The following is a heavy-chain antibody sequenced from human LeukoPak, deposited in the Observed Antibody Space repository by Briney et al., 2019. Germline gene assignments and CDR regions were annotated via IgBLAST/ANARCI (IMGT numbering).Heavy chain of an antibody. D-gene: IGHD3-16*02. Sequence: SVKVSCKASGGTFSSYAISWVRQAPGQGLEWMGGIIPIFGTANYAQKFQGRVTITADEPTSTAYMELSSLRSEDTAVYYCALTLDYDYVWGSYRRFDYWGQGTLVTVSS. CDR1: GGTFSSYA. CDR3: ALTLDYDYVWGSYRRFDY. J-gene: IGHJ4*02. V-gene: IGHV1-69*01. CDR2: IIPIFGTA.